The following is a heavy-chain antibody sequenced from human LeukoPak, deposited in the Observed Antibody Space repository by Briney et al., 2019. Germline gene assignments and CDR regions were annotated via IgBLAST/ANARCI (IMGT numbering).Heavy chain of an antibody. Sequence: QTGGSLRLSCAASGFTFSSYAMSWVRQAPGKGLEWVSAISGSGGSTYYADSVKGRFTISRDNSKNTLYLQMNSLRAEDTAVYYCVAGGVIVPDAFDIWGQGTMVTVSS. CDR1: GFTFSSYA. D-gene: IGHD3-16*02. CDR3: VAGGVIVPDAFDI. J-gene: IGHJ3*02. V-gene: IGHV3-23*01. CDR2: ISGSGGST.